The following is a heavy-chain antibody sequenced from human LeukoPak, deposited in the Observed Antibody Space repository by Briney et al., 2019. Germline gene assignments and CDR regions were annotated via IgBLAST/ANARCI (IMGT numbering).Heavy chain of an antibody. V-gene: IGHV1-69*04. Sequence: ASVKVSCKASGGTFSSYAISWVRQAPGQGLEWMGRIIPFFGIANYAQKFQGRVTITADKSTSTAYMELSSLRSEDTAVYYCASEFTADSSGYYYGDAFDIWGQGTMVTVSS. J-gene: IGHJ3*02. CDR2: IIPFFGIA. CDR3: ASEFTADSSGYYYGDAFDI. CDR1: GGTFSSYA. D-gene: IGHD3-22*01.